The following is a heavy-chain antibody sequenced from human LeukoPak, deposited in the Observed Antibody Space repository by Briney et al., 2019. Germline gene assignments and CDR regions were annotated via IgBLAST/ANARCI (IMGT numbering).Heavy chain of an antibody. CDR2: INTDGSRT. V-gene: IGHV3-74*01. CDR3: ARSAGMVDY. J-gene: IGHJ4*02. Sequence: PGGSLRLSCAASEFTFSNYWMHWVRQAPGKGLVWVSRINTDGSRTTYADSVRGRFTISRDNAKNTLYLQMNTLRAEDTAVYYCARSAGMVDYWGQGTLVTVSS. CDR1: EFTFSNYW.